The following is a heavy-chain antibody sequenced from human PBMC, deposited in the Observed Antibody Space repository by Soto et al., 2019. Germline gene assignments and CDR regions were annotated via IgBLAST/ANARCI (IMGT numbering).Heavy chain of an antibody. Sequence: ASVKVSCKASGGTFSTYSLHWVRQAPGQGLEWMGVINPTTTTTTDAQKFQGRVTMTRDTSTSTVFLELSSLRSGDPAVYFCARDLYSTSWYVRAFDMWGQGTMVTVSS. D-gene: IGHD6-13*01. CDR3: ARDLYSTSWYVRAFDM. V-gene: IGHV1-46*03. CDR2: INPTTTTT. J-gene: IGHJ3*02. CDR1: GGTFSTYS.